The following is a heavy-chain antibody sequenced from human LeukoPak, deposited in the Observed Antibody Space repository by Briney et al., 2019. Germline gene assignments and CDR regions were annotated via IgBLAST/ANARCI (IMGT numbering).Heavy chain of an antibody. J-gene: IGHJ4*02. Sequence: GGSLRLSCAASGFTFSSYAMSWVRQAPGKGLEWVSAISGSGGSTYYADSVKGRFTISRDNSKNTLYLQMNSLRAEGTAVYYCAKAKQLLWFGELLENWGQGTLVTVSS. CDR3: AKAKQLLWFGELLEN. D-gene: IGHD3-10*01. V-gene: IGHV3-23*01. CDR1: GFTFSSYA. CDR2: ISGSGGST.